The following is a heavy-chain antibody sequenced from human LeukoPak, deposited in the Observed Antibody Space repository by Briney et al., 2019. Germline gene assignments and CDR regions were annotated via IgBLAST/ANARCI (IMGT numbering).Heavy chain of an antibody. CDR3: ARERGYCSSTSCYTRWFNP. D-gene: IGHD2-2*02. Sequence: ASVKVSCKASGYTFTSYDINWVRQATGQGLEWMGWMNPNSGNTGYAQKFQGRVTMTRNTSISTAYMELSSLRSEDTAVYYCARERGYCSSTSCYTRWFNPWGQGTLVTVSS. CDR1: GYTFTSYD. CDR2: MNPNSGNT. J-gene: IGHJ5*02. V-gene: IGHV1-8*01.